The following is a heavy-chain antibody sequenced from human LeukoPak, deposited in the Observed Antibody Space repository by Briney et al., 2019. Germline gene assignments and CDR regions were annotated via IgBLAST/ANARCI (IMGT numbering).Heavy chain of an antibody. D-gene: IGHD3-3*01. V-gene: IGHV3-7*01. CDR3: ARDREADFGSGYLPHWFDP. CDR1: GFTFSNYW. J-gene: IGHJ5*02. Sequence: GGSLRLSCAASGFTFSNYWMTWVRQAPGKGLEWVANIKQDGSEKYYVDSVKGRFTISRDNAKNSLYLQMNSLRAEDTALYYCARDREADFGSGYLPHWFDPWGQGTLVTVSS. CDR2: IKQDGSEK.